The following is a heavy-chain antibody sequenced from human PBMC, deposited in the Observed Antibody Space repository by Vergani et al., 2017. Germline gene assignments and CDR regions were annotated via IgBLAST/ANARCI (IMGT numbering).Heavy chain of an antibody. Sequence: QVRPQESGPGLVKPSETLSLTCSVLGGSMSGFYWSWIRPPPGKELEWIGYMYHSGSTNYNPSLESRVTRSGDTSKNQFSLKLNSVTAADTAVYYCGRVADFYGLGSRLLDLWGQGILVTVSS. CDR2: MYHSGST. D-gene: IGHD3-10*01. CDR1: GGSMSGFY. V-gene: IGHV4-59*01. CDR3: GRVADFYGLGSRLLDL. J-gene: IGHJ4*01.